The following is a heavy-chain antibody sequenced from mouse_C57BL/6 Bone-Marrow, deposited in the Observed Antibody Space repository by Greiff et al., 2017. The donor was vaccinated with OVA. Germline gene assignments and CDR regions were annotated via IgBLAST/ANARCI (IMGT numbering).Heavy chain of an antibody. CDR2: INSDGGST. CDR3: ARHNDYDGTREWYFDV. D-gene: IGHD2-4*01. J-gene: IGHJ1*03. Sequence: EVMLVESGGGLVQPGESLKLSCESNEYEFPSHDMSWVRKTPEKRLELVAAINSDGGSTYYPDTMERRFIISRDNTKKTLYLQMSSLRSEDTALYYCARHNDYDGTREWYFDVWGTGTTVTVSS. CDR1: EYEFPSHD. V-gene: IGHV5-2*01.